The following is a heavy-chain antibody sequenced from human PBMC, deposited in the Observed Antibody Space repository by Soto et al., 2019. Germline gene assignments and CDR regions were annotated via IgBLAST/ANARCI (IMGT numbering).Heavy chain of an antibody. CDR3: ATSGSSSWENYFDY. D-gene: IGHD6-13*01. Sequence: SETLSLTCAVYGRSFSRYYWSWIRQPPGKGLEWIGEINHSGSTNYNPSLKSRVTISVDTSKNQFSLKLSSVTAADTAVYYCATSGSSSWENYFDYWGQGTLVTVSS. CDR1: GRSFSRYY. V-gene: IGHV4-34*01. CDR2: INHSGST. J-gene: IGHJ4*02.